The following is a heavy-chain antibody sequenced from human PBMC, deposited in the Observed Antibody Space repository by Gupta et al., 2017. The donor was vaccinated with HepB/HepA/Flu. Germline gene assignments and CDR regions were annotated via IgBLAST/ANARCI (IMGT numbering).Heavy chain of an antibody. V-gene: IGHV1-69*04. CDR1: GGTFSSYA. CDR3: ARLVDTAMVRGGY. J-gene: IGHJ4*02. Sequence: QVQLVQSGAEVKKPGSSVKVSCKASGGTFSSYAISWVRQAPGQGLEWMGRIIPILGIANYAQKFQGRVTITADKSTSTAYMELSSLRSEDTAVYYCARLVDTAMVRGGYWGQGTLVTVSS. D-gene: IGHD5-18*01. CDR2: IIPILGIA.